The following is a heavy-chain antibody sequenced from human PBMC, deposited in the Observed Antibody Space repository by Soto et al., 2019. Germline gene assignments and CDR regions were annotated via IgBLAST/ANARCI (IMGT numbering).Heavy chain of an antibody. CDR3: ARIMAGYYYDSSGPFDP. V-gene: IGHV1-69*05. D-gene: IGHD3-22*01. CDR2: IIPIFGTA. CDR1: GGTFSSYA. Sequence: SVKVSCKASGGTFSSYAISWVRQAPGQGLEWMGWIIPIFGTADYAQKFQGRVTMTTDTSTSTAYMELRSLRSDDTAVYYCARIMAGYYYDSSGPFDPWGQGTLVTVSS. J-gene: IGHJ5*02.